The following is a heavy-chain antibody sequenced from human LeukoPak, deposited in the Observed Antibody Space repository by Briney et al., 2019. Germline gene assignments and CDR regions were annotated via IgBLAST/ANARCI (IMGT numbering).Heavy chain of an antibody. CDR3: ATDLLDTAMVADY. CDR2: FDPEDGET. CDR1: GYTLTELS. V-gene: IGHV1-24*01. Sequence: ASVKVSCKVSGYTLTELSIHWVRQAPGKGLEWMGGFDPEDGETIYAQKFQGRVTMTEDTSTDTAYMELSSLRSEDTAVYYCATDLLDTAMVADYWGQGTLVTVSS. D-gene: IGHD5-18*01. J-gene: IGHJ4*02.